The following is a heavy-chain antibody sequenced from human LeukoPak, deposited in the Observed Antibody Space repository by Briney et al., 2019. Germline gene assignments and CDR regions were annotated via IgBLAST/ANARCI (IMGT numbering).Heavy chain of an antibody. V-gene: IGHV3-20*04. J-gene: IGHJ3*02. Sequence: PGGTLSLSCAASGFTFDDYGMSWVRHAPGKALEWVSDINWNGGSTGYADSVKGRFTISRDNAKNTLYLQMNSLRADDTAVYYCARDAYYYDSGNKGAFDIWGQGTMVTVSS. CDR3: ARDAYYYDSGNKGAFDI. CDR2: INWNGGST. D-gene: IGHD3-22*01. CDR1: GFTFDDYG.